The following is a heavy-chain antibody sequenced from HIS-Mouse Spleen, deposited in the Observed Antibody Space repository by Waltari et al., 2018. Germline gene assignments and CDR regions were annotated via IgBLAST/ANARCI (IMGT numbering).Heavy chain of an antibody. CDR1: GGSISSMIYY. CDR3: AREIPYSSSWYDWYFDL. J-gene: IGHJ2*01. D-gene: IGHD6-13*01. Sequence: QLQLQESCPGLVKPSETLSLTCTVSGGSISSMIYYWGWSRQPPGKGLVWIGSIYYSGSTYYNPSLKSRVTISVDTSKNQFSLKLSSVTAADTAVYYCAREIPYSSSWYDWYFDLWGRGTLVTVSS. V-gene: IGHV4-39*07. CDR2: IYYSGST.